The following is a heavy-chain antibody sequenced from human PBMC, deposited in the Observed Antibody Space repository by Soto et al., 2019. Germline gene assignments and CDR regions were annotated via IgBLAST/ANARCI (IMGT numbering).Heavy chain of an antibody. J-gene: IGHJ4*02. Sequence: SETLSLTCTVSGGSISSGGYYWSWIRQHPGKGLEWIGYIYYSGSTYYNPSLKSRVTISVDTSKNQFSLKLSSVTAADTAVYYCARDLVPYCSGGSCYARGSGYFDYWGQGTLVTVSS. CDR1: GGSISSGGYY. CDR3: ARDLVPYCSGGSCYARGSGYFDY. V-gene: IGHV4-31*03. D-gene: IGHD2-15*01. CDR2: IYYSGST.